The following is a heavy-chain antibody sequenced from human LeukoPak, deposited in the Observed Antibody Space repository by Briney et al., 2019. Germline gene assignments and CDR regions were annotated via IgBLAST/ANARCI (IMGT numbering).Heavy chain of an antibody. CDR1: GFTFSSYA. J-gene: IGHJ4*02. Sequence: GGSLRLSWAASGFTFSSYAMSWVRQAPGKGLEWVSAISGSGGSTYYADSVKGRFTISRDNSKNTLYLQMNSLRAEDTAVYYCAKREASYYYDSSGYSLLFDYWGQGTLVTVSS. CDR3: AKREASYYYDSSGYSLLFDY. CDR2: ISGSGGST. V-gene: IGHV3-23*01. D-gene: IGHD3-22*01.